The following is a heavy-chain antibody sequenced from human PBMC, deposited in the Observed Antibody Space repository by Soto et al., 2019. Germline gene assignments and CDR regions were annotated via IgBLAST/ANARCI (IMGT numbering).Heavy chain of an antibody. J-gene: IGHJ5*02. CDR2: IIPIFGKA. V-gene: IGHV1-69*13. CDR3: ARESGPSSGYYPYWFDP. CDR1: GGTFSSYA. D-gene: IGHD3-22*01. Sequence: QVQLVQSGAEVKKPGASVKVSCKASGGTFSSYAINWVRQAPGQGLEWMGGIIPIFGKANYAQKFQGRGTVTADESTSTADMELSSLRSEYTAVYYCARESGPSSGYYPYWFDPWGQGTLVTVSS.